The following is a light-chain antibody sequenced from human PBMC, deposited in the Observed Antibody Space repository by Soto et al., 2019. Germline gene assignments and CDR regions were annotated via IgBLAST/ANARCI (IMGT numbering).Light chain of an antibody. CDR1: QGISSY. Sequence: DIQLTQSPSFLSASVGDRVTITCRASQGISSYLAWYQQKPGKAPKLLIYAASTLQSGVPSRFSGSGSGTEFTLTISNLQPEDFATYYCQHLNSYPTFGQGTKVEIK. CDR3: QHLNSYPT. J-gene: IGKJ1*01. V-gene: IGKV1-9*01. CDR2: AAS.